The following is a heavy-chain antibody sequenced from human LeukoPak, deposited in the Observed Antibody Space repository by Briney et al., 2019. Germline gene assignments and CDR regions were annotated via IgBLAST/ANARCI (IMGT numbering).Heavy chain of an antibody. Sequence: PSETLSLTCTVAGVSRSSDYWSWIRQPPGKGLEGIGYVSYGGNTNYNPSLKSRVTISVDTSKNQFSLKLSSVTAADTAVYYCARRRAEGGSNGHYNWFDPWGQGILVTVSS. CDR3: ARRRAEGGSNGHYNWFDP. V-gene: IGHV4-59*01. CDR1: GVSRSSDY. J-gene: IGHJ5*02. D-gene: IGHD6-13*01. CDR2: VSYGGNT.